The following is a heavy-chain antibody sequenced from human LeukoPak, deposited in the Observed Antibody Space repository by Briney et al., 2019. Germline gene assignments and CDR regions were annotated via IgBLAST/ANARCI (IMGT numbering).Heavy chain of an antibody. CDR3: AREGGNATAFDI. Sequence: SQTLSLTCAVSGGSISSGGYSWSWIRQPPGKGLEWIGYIYHSGSTHYNPSLKSRVTISVDRSKNQFSLKLSSVTAADTAVYYCAREGGNATAFDIWGQGTMVTVSS. J-gene: IGHJ3*02. D-gene: IGHD2-15*01. CDR2: IYHSGST. CDR1: GGSISSGGYS. V-gene: IGHV4-30-2*01.